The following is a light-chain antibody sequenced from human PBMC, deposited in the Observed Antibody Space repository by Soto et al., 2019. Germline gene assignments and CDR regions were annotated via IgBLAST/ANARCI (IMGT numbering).Light chain of an antibody. CDR1: SGHSSYA. CDR2: VNNDGSH. J-gene: IGLJ2*01. V-gene: IGLV4-69*01. CDR3: QTWGTGIRGV. Sequence: QPVLTQSPSASASLGASVKLTCTLSSGHSSYAIAWHQQQPEKGPRYLMKVNNDGSHSKGGGIPDRFLGSSSGAERYLTISSLQSEDEADYYCQTWGTGIRGVFGGGTKLTVL.